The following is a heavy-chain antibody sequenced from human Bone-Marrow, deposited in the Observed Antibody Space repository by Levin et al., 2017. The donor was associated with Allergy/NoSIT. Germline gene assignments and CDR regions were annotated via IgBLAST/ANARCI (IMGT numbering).Heavy chain of an antibody. D-gene: IGHD3-16*02. J-gene: IGHJ6*02. CDR2: FDPEEGET. Sequence: ASVKVSCKVSGYSLTEVSMHWVRQAPGEGLEWMGGFDPEEGETIYAQKFQGRVTMTEDTSTDTAYMELSSVRYEDTAVYYCARGVMIRFGGVIAAYGMDVWGQGTTVSVSS. V-gene: IGHV1-24*01. CDR1: GYSLTEVS. CDR3: ARGVMIRFGGVIAAYGMDV.